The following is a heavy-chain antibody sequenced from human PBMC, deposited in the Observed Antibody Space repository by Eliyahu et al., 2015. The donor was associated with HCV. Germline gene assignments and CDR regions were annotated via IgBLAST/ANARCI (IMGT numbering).Heavy chain of an antibody. CDR1: GFPFANAW. CDR3: VTDDSGHDWGY. J-gene: IGHJ4*02. Sequence: EGQLVESGGGLVKPGESXRLSCAXSGFPFANAWMSWVRQAPGKGLEWVGRVKSKKDGQTTDYATPVKGRFTLSRDDSKNTLYLQMNSLKTEDTAVYFCVTDDSGHDWGYWGQGTLVIVSS. D-gene: IGHD5-12*01. CDR2: VKSKKDGQTT. V-gene: IGHV3-15*01.